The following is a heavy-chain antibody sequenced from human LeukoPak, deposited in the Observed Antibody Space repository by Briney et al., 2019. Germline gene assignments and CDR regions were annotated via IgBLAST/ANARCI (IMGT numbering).Heavy chain of an antibody. D-gene: IGHD3/OR15-3a*01. Sequence: ASVKVSCKASGYTFTSYYMHWVRQAPGQGLEWMGIINPSGGSTSYAQKFQGRVTMTRDTSISAVYMELRRLRSDDTAVFYCARDEGSLRGTGDYWGQGTLVTVSS. CDR3: ARDEGSLRGTGDY. V-gene: IGHV1-46*01. CDR2: INPSGGST. J-gene: IGHJ4*02. CDR1: GYTFTSYY.